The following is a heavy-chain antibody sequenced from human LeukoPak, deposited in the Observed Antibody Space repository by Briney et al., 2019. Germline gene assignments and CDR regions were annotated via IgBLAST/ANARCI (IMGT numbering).Heavy chain of an antibody. CDR3: AREGYSSGWYHWFDP. V-gene: IGHV1-69*04. Sequence: SVKVSCKASGGTFSSYAISWVRQAPGQGLEWMGRIIPILGIANYAQKFQGRVTTTADKSTSTAYMELSSLRSEDTAVYYCAREGYSSGWYHWFDPWGQGTLVTVSS. CDR2: IIPILGIA. CDR1: GGTFSSYA. D-gene: IGHD6-19*01. J-gene: IGHJ5*02.